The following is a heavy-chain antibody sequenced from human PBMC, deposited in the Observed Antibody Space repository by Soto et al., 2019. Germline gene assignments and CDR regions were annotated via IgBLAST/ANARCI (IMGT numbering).Heavy chain of an antibody. V-gene: IGHV4-59*11. CDR1: GGSMSSHY. CDR3: ARADPDASVGY. Sequence: SETLSLTCTVSGGSMSSHYWTWLRQPPGKGLEWIGYISYSGSTYYNPSLKSRVTISADTSRNQFSLKLSSVITADTAVYYCARADPDASVGYWGQGTLVTVSS. D-gene: IGHD3-16*01. J-gene: IGHJ4*02. CDR2: ISYSGST.